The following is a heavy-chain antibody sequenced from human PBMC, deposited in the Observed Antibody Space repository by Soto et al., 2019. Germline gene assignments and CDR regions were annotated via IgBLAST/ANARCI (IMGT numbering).Heavy chain of an antibody. CDR2: ISGSGGST. Sequence: GGSLRLSCAASGFTFSSYAMSWVRQAPGKGLEWVSAISGSGGSTYYADSVKGRFTISRDNSKNTLYLQMNSLRAEDTAVYYCAKFGGGGTFHYGSGTTRSYWGQGTLVTVSS. CDR1: GFTFSSYA. V-gene: IGHV3-23*01. D-gene: IGHD3-10*01. CDR3: AKFGGGGTFHYGSGTTRSY. J-gene: IGHJ4*02.